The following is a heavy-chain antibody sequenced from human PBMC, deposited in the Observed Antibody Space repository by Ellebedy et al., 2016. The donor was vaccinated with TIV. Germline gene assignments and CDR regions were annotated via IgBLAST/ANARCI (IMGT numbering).Heavy chain of an antibody. D-gene: IGHD3-16*01. Sequence: PGGSLRLSCAASGFTFSVTWMSWARQAPGKGLEWVARIKYDGADKDYLDSVKGRFTISRDNAKNSLYLQMNSLRVEDTAVYFCVRARNYALDSWGQGTLVTVSS. CDR1: GFTFSVTW. V-gene: IGHV3-7*01. CDR2: IKYDGADK. CDR3: VRARNYALDS. J-gene: IGHJ4*02.